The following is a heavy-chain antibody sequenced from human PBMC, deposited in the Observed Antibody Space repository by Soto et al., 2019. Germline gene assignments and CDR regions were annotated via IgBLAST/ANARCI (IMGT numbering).Heavy chain of an antibody. J-gene: IGHJ4*02. V-gene: IGHV3-33*01. CDR3: ARDYVSRYYDSSGCFDY. CDR1: GFSFSGFA. D-gene: IGHD3-22*01. CDR2: IWYDESNK. Sequence: QVQLVESGGGVVQPGRSLRLSCAASGFSFSGFAMHWVRQAPGKGLEWVAVIWYDESNKYYTDSVKGRFTISRDNSKNTLYLQMNSLRAEDTAVYYCARDYVSRYYDSSGCFDYWGQGTLVTVSS.